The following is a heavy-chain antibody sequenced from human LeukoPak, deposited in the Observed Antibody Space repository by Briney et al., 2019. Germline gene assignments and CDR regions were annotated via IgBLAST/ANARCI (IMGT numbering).Heavy chain of an antibody. J-gene: IGHJ4*02. CDR1: GFTFSSYA. CDR3: AREDDDYGDYAPRY. V-gene: IGHV4-31*02. CDR2: IYYSGST. D-gene: IGHD4-17*01. Sequence: LRLSCAASGFTFSSYAMSWVRQHPGKGLEWIGYIYYSGSTYYNPSLKSRVTISVDTSKNQFSLKLSSVTAADTAVYYCAREDDDYGDYAPRYWGQGTLVTVSS.